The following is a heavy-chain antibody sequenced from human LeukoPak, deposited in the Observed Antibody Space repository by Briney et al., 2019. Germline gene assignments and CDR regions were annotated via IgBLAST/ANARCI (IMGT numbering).Heavy chain of an antibody. CDR2: ISSDGSTT. CDR1: GLTFRGYW. V-gene: IGHV3-74*01. J-gene: IGHJ4*02. CDR3: AREDSLGRLQ. D-gene: IGHD6-25*01. Sequence: GGSLRLSCVVSGLTFRGYWMHWVRQAPGKGLVWLSRISSDGSTTNYADSVKGRFIISRDNAENTLYMEVNNLRAEDTALYYCAREDSLGRLQGGQGPLVTVSS.